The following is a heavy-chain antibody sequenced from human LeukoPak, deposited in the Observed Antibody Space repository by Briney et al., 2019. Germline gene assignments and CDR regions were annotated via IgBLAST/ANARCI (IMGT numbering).Heavy chain of an antibody. CDR2: IYYSGST. D-gene: IGHD5-18*01. CDR3: ARHIHADTAMAAYFDY. Sequence: PSETLSLTCTVSGGSISSYYWSWIRQPPGKGLEWIGYIYYSGSTNYNPSLKSRVTISVDTSKNQFSLKLSSVTAADTAVYYCARHIHADTAMAAYFDYWGQGTLVTVSS. V-gene: IGHV4-59*08. CDR1: GGSISSYY. J-gene: IGHJ4*02.